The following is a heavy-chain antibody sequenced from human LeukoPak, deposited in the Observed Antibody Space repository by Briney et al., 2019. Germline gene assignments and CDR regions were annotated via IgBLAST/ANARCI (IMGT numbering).Heavy chain of an antibody. J-gene: IGHJ6*02. D-gene: IGHD1-7*01. V-gene: IGHV4-34*01. CDR2: INHSGST. CDR3: ARGRANYHYFAMDV. CDR1: GGPFSGYS. Sequence: SETLSLTCAVYGGPFSGYSWSWVRRSPGKGLEWIGEINHSGSTNYNPSLKSRVAISRDMSKNQVSLKLRSVTAADTAVYYCARGRANYHYFAMDVWGQGTTVTVSS.